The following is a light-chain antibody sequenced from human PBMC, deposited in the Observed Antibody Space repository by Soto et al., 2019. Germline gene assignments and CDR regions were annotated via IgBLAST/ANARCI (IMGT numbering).Light chain of an antibody. Sequence: EIGLTQSPDPLSLSPGERATLSCRASQSVRSNYLAWYQQKPVQAPRFLIYDASSRATGIPDRFHGSGSGTDFTLTISRLEPEDFAVYYCQQYGSSPLTFGGGTKVEIK. CDR1: QSVRSNY. J-gene: IGKJ4*01. V-gene: IGKV3-20*01. CDR2: DAS. CDR3: QQYGSSPLT.